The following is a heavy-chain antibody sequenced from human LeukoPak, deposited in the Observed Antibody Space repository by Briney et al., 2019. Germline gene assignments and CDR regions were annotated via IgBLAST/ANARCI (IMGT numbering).Heavy chain of an antibody. V-gene: IGHV4-39*01. CDR1: GGSISSSSYY. Sequence: PSETLSLTCTVSGGSISSSSYYWGWIRQPPGKGLEWIGSIYYSGSTYYNPSLKSRVTISVDMSKNQFSLRLSSVTAADTAVYYCARHLGVDTAMGRFDYWGQGTLVTVSS. CDR2: IYYSGST. CDR3: ARHLGVDTAMGRFDY. J-gene: IGHJ4*02. D-gene: IGHD5-18*01.